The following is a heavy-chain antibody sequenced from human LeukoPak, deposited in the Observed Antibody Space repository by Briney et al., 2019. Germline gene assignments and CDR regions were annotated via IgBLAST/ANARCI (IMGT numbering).Heavy chain of an antibody. J-gene: IGHJ4*02. CDR3: AKDAGSLGFDY. CDR1: GFTFDDYA. D-gene: IGHD6-13*01. Sequence: GGSLRLSCAASGFTFDDYAMHWVRQAPGKGLEWVSGISWNSGSIGYADSVKGRFTISRDNAKNSLYLQVNSLRAEDTALYYCAKDAGSLGFDYWGQGTLVTVSS. V-gene: IGHV3-9*01. CDR2: ISWNSGSI.